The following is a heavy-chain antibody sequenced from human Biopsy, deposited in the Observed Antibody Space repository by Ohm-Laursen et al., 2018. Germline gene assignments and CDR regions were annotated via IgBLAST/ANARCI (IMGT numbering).Heavy chain of an antibody. J-gene: IGHJ2*01. CDR3: AGDRERWGYSAHFSWDFEL. V-gene: IGHV3-30*03. D-gene: IGHD4-11*01. CDR2: ISYDGSGE. CDR1: GFTFTSYA. Sequence: SLRLSCTASGFTFTSYAMHWVRQAPGKGLEWVAVISYDGSGEYYADSVQGRFIISRDNPKNTVDLQMNSLRAEATAVYLCAGDRERWGYSAHFSWDFELWGRGTLVTVSS.